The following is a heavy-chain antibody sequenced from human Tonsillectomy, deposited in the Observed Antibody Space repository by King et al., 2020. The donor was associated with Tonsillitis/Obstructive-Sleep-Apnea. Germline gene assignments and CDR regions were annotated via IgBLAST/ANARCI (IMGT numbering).Heavy chain of an antibody. CDR1: GGTFISSA. CDR3: AHPRGYGDFRDAFDF. CDR2: MIPSFGTT. Sequence: VQLVESGAEVKKSGSSVKVSCKASGGTFISSAISWVRQAPGQGLELMGGMIPSFGTTKYAQKFQGRVPITADESPSTAYMELSSLRSEDTAVYYCAHPRGYGDFRDAFDFWGQGTMVTVSS. V-gene: IGHV1-69*01. D-gene: IGHD4-17*01. J-gene: IGHJ3*01.